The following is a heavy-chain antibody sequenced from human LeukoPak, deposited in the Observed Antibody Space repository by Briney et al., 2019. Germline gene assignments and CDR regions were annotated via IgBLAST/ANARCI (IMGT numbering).Heavy chain of an antibody. J-gene: IGHJ4*02. D-gene: IGHD1-26*01. V-gene: IGHV3-21*04. CDR2: ISGRSVFI. CDR1: GFTFITHS. Sequence: GGSLRLSCEASGFTFITHSMGWVRQAPGKGLEWVSSISGRSVFISYTDSVKGRFTISRDNSKITLYLQMNSLRAEDAAVYYCAKDRYSGSPYYFDYWGQGTLVTVSS. CDR3: AKDRYSGSPYYFDY.